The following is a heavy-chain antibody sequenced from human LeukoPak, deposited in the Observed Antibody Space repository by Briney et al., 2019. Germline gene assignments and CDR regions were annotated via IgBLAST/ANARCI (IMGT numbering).Heavy chain of an antibody. CDR1: GFTFTSSA. D-gene: IGHD2/OR15-2a*01. V-gene: IGHV1-58*01. CDR2: IVVGSGNT. CDR3: ATDPDGNHSPNFDY. J-gene: IGHJ4*02. Sequence: SVKVSCKASGFTFTSSAVQWVRQARGQRLEWIGWIVVGSGNTNYAQKFQGRVTMTEDTSTDTAYMELSSLRSEDTAVYYCATDPDGNHSPNFDYWGQGTLVTVSS.